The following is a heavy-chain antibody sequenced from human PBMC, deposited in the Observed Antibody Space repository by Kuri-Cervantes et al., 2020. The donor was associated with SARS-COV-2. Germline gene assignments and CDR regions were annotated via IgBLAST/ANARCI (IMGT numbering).Heavy chain of an antibody. V-gene: IGHV3-23*01. CDR1: GFTFSSYA. CDR3: AKGDIAGPDY. CDR2: ISGSGGST. J-gene: IGHJ4*02. D-gene: IGHD5-12*01. Sequence: GESLKISCAASGFTFSSYAMSWVRQAPGKGLEWVSAISGSGGSTYYADSVKGRFTISRDNSKNTLYLQMNSLRAEDTAVYYCAKGDIAGPDYWGQGTLVTVSS.